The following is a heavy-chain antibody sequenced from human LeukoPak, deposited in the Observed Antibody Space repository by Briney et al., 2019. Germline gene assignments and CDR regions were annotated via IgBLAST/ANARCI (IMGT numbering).Heavy chain of an antibody. V-gene: IGHV3-53*01. Sequence: PGGSLRLSCTASGFSVSHNYMNWVRQARGKGLEWVALIYSGGNTHYADSVKGRFTISRDNSKDTLYLQMSNLRVEDTAVYYCTRDTPGIAASVSGGWGQGTLVTVSS. CDR3: TRDTPGIAASVSGG. J-gene: IGHJ4*02. CDR1: GFSVSHNY. D-gene: IGHD6-13*01. CDR2: IYSGGNT.